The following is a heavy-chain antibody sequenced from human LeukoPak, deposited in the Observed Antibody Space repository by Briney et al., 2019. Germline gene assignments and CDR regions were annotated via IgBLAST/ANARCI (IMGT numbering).Heavy chain of an antibody. CDR1: DSFTATSHA. CDR3: EKDAIGSTGFFDY. Sequence: PGRSLSLVRPLDSFTATSHAMSWVRHAPGEWMEWLSAISGRGGSTSYADSVTGPFTISRDTSKNTLYLQMTSLRAEDTAVYYCEKDAIGSTGFFDYWGQGTLVTVSS. D-gene: IGHD3-10*01. CDR2: ISGRGGST. V-gene: IGHV3-23*01. J-gene: IGHJ4*02.